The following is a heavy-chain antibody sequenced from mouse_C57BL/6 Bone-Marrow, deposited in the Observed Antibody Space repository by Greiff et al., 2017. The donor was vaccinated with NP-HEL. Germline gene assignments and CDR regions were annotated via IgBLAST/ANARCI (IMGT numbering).Heavy chain of an antibody. V-gene: IGHV1-54*01. J-gene: IGHJ4*01. D-gene: IGHD4-1*01. CDR2: INPGSGGT. CDR3: ARSNWENAMDY. Sequence: QVQLQQSGAELVRPGTSVKVSCKASGYAFTNYLIEWVKQRPGQGLEWIGVINPGSGGTNYNEKFKGKATLTADKSSSTAYMQLSSLTSDDSAVYFCARSNWENAMDYWGQGTSVTVSS. CDR1: GYAFTNYL.